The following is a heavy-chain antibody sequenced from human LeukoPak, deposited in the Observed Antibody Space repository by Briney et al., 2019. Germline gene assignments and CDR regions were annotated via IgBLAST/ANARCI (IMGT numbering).Heavy chain of an antibody. D-gene: IGHD3-22*01. CDR2: IIPIFGTA. J-gene: IGHJ3*02. CDR3: ARVYDSSGYYYRGAFDI. V-gene: IGHV1-69*13. CDR1: GGTFSSYA. Sequence: GASVKVSCKASGGTFSSYAISWVRQAPGQGLEWMGGIIPIFGTANYAQKFQGRVTITADESTSTAYMELSSLRSEDTAVYYCARVYDSSGYYYRGAFDIWGQGTIVTVSS.